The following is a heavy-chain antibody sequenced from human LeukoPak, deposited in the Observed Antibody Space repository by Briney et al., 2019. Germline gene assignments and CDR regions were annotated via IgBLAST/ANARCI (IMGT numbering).Heavy chain of an antibody. Sequence: GGSIRLSCGASGFTFSHAWMSWVRQAPGKGLEWVGRIRSNTDGGTTDYGASVKGRFTISRDDSKNTLYLQMNSLKTEDTAVYYCSTDKYGSGSHLDYWGQGVLVTVSS. D-gene: IGHD3-10*01. J-gene: IGHJ4*02. CDR1: GFTFSHAW. CDR3: STDKYGSGSHLDY. CDR2: IRSNTDGGTT. V-gene: IGHV3-15*01.